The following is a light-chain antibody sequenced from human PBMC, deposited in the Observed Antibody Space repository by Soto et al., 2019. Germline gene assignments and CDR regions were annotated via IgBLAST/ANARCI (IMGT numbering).Light chain of an antibody. V-gene: IGLV2-8*01. CDR3: SSYTGGNPSYV. CDR2: EVS. Sequence: QSVLTQPPSASGSPGQSVTISCTGTSSDVGGYNYVSWYQQHPGTAPKLMMYEVSKRPSGVPDRSSGSKSGNTASLTVSGLQAEDEADYYCSSYTGGNPSYVFGTGTKVTV. CDR1: SSDVGGYNY. J-gene: IGLJ1*01.